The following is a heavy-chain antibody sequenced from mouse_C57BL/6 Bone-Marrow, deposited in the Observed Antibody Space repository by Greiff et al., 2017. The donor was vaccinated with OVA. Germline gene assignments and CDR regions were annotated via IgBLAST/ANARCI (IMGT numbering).Heavy chain of an antibody. V-gene: IGHV5-6*01. Sequence: DVHLVESGGDLVKPGGCLKLSCAASGFTFSSYGMSWVRQTPDKRLEWVATISSGGSYPYYPDSVKGRFTISRDNAKNTLYLQMSSLKSEDTAMYYCARPRGAMDYWGQGTSVTVSS. CDR2: ISSGGSYP. CDR3: ARPRGAMDY. J-gene: IGHJ4*01. CDR1: GFTFSSYG.